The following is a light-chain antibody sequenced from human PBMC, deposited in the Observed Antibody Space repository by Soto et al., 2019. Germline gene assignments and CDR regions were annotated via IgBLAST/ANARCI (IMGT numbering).Light chain of an antibody. CDR1: ESVTSSH. Sequence: EIVSTQSPDTLSLSPGERATLSCRASESVTSSHLAWYQQKPGQAPRLLIYGASSRATGIPDRFSGSGSGTDFTLTISRLEPEDFAVYYCQHCGSSRNTFGQGTRLEIK. CDR2: GAS. CDR3: QHCGSSRNT. V-gene: IGKV3-20*01. J-gene: IGKJ5*01.